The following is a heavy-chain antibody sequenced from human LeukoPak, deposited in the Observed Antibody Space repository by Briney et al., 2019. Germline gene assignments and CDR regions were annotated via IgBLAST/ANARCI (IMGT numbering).Heavy chain of an antibody. J-gene: IGHJ3*02. CDR2: IYYSGST. D-gene: IGHD5-12*01. CDR3: APGGYIGYGHAFDI. CDR1: GASASNNNYY. Sequence: SETVSLTCTVSGASASNNNYYWGWIRQSPGKGLEWIASIYYSGSTYYNPSLKSRVTISVDTSKNQLSLKLNSVTAADTAVYYCAPGGYIGYGHAFDIWGQGTMVTVSS. V-gene: IGHV4-39*07.